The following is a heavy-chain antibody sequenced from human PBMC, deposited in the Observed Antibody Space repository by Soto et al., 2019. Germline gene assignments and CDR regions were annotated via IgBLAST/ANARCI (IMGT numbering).Heavy chain of an antibody. V-gene: IGHV3-33*01. CDR1: GFTFSSFG. CDR2: IYYDGSKK. D-gene: IGHD6-19*01. Sequence: LVESGGGVVQPGRSLRLSCAASGFTFSSFGMHWVRQAPDKGLEWLALIYYDGSKKYYADSVKGRFTISRDNSRNTVYLQMNSLRAEDTAVYFCARNRGSAWYFFDLSGRGTLVTVSS. CDR3: ARNRGSAWYFFDL. J-gene: IGHJ2*01.